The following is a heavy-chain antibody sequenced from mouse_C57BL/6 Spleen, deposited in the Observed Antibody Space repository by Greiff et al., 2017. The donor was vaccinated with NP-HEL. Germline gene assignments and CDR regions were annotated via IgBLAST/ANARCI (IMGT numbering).Heavy chain of an antibody. CDR2: ISSGGDYI. Sequence: EVMLVESGEGLVKPGGSLKLSCAASGFTFSSYAMSWVRQTPEKRLEWVAYISSGGDYIYYADTVKGRFTISRDNARNTLYLQMSSLKSEDTAMYYCTTLYYGRRGFAYWGQGTLVTVSA. J-gene: IGHJ3*01. D-gene: IGHD1-1*01. V-gene: IGHV5-9-1*02. CDR3: TTLYYGRRGFAY. CDR1: GFTFSSYA.